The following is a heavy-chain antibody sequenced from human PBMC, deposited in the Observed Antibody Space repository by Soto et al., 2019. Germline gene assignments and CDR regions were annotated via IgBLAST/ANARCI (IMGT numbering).Heavy chain of an antibody. D-gene: IGHD3-10*01. J-gene: IGHJ4*02. CDR2: ISAYNGNT. CDR3: ASLYMVRGLRTFDC. CDR1: GYTFTSYG. Sequence: ASVKVSCKASGYTFTSYGISWVRQAPGQGLEWMGWISAYNGNTNYAQKLQGRVTMTTDTSTSTAYMELRSLRSDDTAVYYCASLYMVRGLRTFDCWGQGTLVTVSS. V-gene: IGHV1-18*01.